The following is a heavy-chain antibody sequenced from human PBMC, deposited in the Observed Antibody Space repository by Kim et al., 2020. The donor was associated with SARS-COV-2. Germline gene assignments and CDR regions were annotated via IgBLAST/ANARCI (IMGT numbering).Heavy chain of an antibody. CDR3: AKDSTETRWLYRYFDWLPSHFDY. CDR1: GFTFSSYG. CDR2: ISYDGSNK. D-gene: IGHD3-9*01. J-gene: IGHJ4*02. Sequence: GGSLRLSCAASGFTFSSYGMHWVRQAPGKGLEWVAVISYDGSNKYYADSVKGRFTISRDNSKNTLYLQMNSLRAEDTAVYYCAKDSTETRWLYRYFDWLPSHFDYWGQGTLVTVSS. V-gene: IGHV3-30*18.